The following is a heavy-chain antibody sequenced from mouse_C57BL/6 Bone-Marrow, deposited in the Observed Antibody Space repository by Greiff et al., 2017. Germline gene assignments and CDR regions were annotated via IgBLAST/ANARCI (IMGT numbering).Heavy chain of an antibody. J-gene: IGHJ3*01. D-gene: IGHD2-4*01. Sequence: EVKLMESGGGLVQPKGSLKLSCAASGFSFNTYAMNWVRQAPGKGLEWVARIRSKSNNYATYYADSVKDRFTISRDDSESMLYLQMNNLKTEDTAMYYCVSGDYDVGWFAYWGQGTLVTVSA. CDR1: GFSFNTYA. V-gene: IGHV10-1*01. CDR3: VSGDYDVGWFAY. CDR2: IRSKSNNYAT.